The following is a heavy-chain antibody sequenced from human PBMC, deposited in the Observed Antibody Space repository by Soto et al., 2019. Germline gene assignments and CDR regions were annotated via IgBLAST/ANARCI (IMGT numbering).Heavy chain of an antibody. J-gene: IGHJ3*02. V-gene: IGHV3-48*01. Sequence: GGSLRLSCAASGFTFSSYSMNWVRQAPGKGLEWVSYISSSSSTIYYADSVKGRFTISRDNAKNSLYLQMNSLRAEDTAVYYCARDPPYGDYENAFDIWGQGTMVTVSS. D-gene: IGHD4-17*01. CDR2: ISSSSSTI. CDR1: GFTFSSYS. CDR3: ARDPPYGDYENAFDI.